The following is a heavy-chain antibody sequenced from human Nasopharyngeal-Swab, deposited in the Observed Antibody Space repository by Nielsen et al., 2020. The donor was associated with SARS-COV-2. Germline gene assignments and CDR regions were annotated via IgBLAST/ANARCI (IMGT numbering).Heavy chain of an antibody. CDR3: ARNALYCRSTSCSLADSYYSYMDV. D-gene: IGHD2-2*01. V-gene: IGHV1-46*01. Sequence: WVRQAPGQGLEWMGIINPSGGSTTYAQKFQGRVTMTRDTSTSTVYMELRSLRSEDTAVYFCARNALYCRSTSCSLADSYYSYMDVWGKGTTVTVSS. J-gene: IGHJ6*03. CDR2: INPSGGST.